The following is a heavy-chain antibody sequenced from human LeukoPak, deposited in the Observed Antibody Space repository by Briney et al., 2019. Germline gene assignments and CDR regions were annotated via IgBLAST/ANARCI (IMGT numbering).Heavy chain of an antibody. CDR1: GYTFTAYY. CDR2: INTNSGGT. CDR3: ARGIISGTSYRYYYAMDV. V-gene: IGHV1-2*02. D-gene: IGHD1-26*01. J-gene: IGHJ6*02. Sequence: ASVKVSCKASGYTFTAYYMHWVRQAPGQGLEWMGWINTNSGGTHYAQKFQGRVTVTRDTSISTADMHLSRLTSDDTAMYYCARGIISGTSYRYYYAMDVWGQGATVTVSS.